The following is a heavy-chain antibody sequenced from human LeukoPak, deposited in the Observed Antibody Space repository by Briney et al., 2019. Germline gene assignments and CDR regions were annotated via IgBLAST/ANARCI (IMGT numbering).Heavy chain of an antibody. CDR2: IYTSGST. CDR3: ARVGGSSWYKDAFDI. CDR1: GGSISSHY. Sequence: SETLSLTCTVSGGSISSHYWSWIRQPAGKGLEWIGRIYTSGSTNYNPSLKSRVTMSVDTSKNQFSLKLSSVTAADTAVYYCARVGGSSWYKDAFDIWGQGTMVTVSS. J-gene: IGHJ3*02. V-gene: IGHV4-4*07. D-gene: IGHD6-13*01.